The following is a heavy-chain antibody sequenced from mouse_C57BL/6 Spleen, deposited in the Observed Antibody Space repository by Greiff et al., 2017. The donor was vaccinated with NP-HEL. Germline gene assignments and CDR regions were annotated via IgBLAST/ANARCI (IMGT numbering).Heavy chain of an antibody. CDR3: ARSAIYYDYDPYYFDY. CDR2: ILPGSGST. CDR1: GYTFTGYW. J-gene: IGHJ2*01. Sequence: QVQLQQSGAELMKPGASVKLSCKATGYTFTGYWIEWVKQRPGHGLEWIGEILPGSGSTNYNEKFKSKATLTVDKSSSTAYMQLSSLTSEDSAVYYCARSAIYYDYDPYYFDYWGQGTTLTVSS. D-gene: IGHD2-4*01. V-gene: IGHV1-9*01.